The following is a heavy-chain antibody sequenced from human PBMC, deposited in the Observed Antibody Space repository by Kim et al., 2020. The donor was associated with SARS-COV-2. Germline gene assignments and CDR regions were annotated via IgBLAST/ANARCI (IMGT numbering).Heavy chain of an antibody. D-gene: IGHD5-12*01. J-gene: IGHJ6*02. CDR3: ASQGGYSGYEEYYYGMDV. V-gene: IGHV3-48*03. CDR1: GFTFSSYE. CDR2: ISSSGSTI. Sequence: GGSLRLSCAASGFTFSSYEMNWVRQAPGKGLEWVSYISSSGSTIYYADSVKGRFTISRDNAKNSLYLQMNSLRAEDTAVYYCASQGGYSGYEEYYYGMDVWGQGATVTVSS.